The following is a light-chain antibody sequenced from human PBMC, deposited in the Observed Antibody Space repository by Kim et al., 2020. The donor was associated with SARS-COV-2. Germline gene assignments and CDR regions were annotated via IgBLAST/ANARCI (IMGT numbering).Light chain of an antibody. CDR2: DVT. CDR1: SSDVGGYNY. CDR3: SSYTSSSTYV. Sequence: QSASVSGSPGQSITISCTGTSSDVGGYNYVSWYQQHPGKAPKLIIYDVTNRPSGVSNRFSGSKSGNTASLTISGLQAEDEADYYCSSYTSSSTYV. V-gene: IGLV2-14*03. J-gene: IGLJ1*01.